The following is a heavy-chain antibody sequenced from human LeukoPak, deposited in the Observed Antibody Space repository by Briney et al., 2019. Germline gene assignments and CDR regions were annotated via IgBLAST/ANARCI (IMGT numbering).Heavy chain of an antibody. CDR2: IFPSGST. J-gene: IGHJ3*02. V-gene: IGHV4-4*07. CDR1: GGSISRYY. D-gene: IGHD1-14*01. CDR3: ASNEPGPMALDI. Sequence: SETLSLTCTVSGGSISRYYWTWIRLPAGKGLEWFGRIFPSGSTHYNPSLESRVTISLLPSKNQVSLRLSSVTAADTGIYYCASNEPGPMALDIWGQGTVVTVSS.